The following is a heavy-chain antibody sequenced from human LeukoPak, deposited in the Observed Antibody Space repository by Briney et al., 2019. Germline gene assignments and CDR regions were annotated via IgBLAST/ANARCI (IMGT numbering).Heavy chain of an antibody. J-gene: IGHJ5*02. CDR3: ARDRKYCSSTSCYTWFDP. Sequence: TLSLTCAVSGGSISSSNWWSWVRQPPGKGLEWIGEIYHSGSTNYNPSLKSRVTISVDKSKNQFSLKLSSVTAADTAVYYCARDRKYCSSTSCYTWFDPWGQGTLVTVSS. V-gene: IGHV4-4*02. D-gene: IGHD2-2*02. CDR2: IYHSGST. CDR1: GGSISSSNW.